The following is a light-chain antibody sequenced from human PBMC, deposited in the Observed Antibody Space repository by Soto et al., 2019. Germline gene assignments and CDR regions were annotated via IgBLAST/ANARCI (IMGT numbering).Light chain of an antibody. CDR1: QSVTIN. J-gene: IGKJ2*01. CDR3: QQYHYWPPYT. Sequence: EIVMTQSPATLSVSPGERATLSCRASQSVTINLAWYQQKPGQAPRLLIYGASTRATGIPARFSGSGSGTEFTLSISSLQSEDFAVYFCQQYHYWPPYTFGQGTKLEIK. V-gene: IGKV3-15*01. CDR2: GAS.